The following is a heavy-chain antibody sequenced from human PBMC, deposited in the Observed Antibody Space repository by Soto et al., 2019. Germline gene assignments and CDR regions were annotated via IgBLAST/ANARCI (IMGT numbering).Heavy chain of an antibody. V-gene: IGHV3-23*01. Sequence: GGSLRLSCAASGFTFSSYAMSLVRQAPGKGLECVSAISGTGGSTYYADSVKGRFTISRDNSKNTLYLQMNSLRAEDTAVYYCAQEVARKVEYFDYWGQGTLVTVSS. CDR1: GFTFSSYA. J-gene: IGHJ4*02. D-gene: IGHD2-15*01. CDR2: ISGTGGST. CDR3: AQEVARKVEYFDY.